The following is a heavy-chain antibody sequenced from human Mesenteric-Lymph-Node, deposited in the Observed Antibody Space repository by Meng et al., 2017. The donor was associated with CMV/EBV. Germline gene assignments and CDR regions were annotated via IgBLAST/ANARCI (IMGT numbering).Heavy chain of an antibody. CDR2: IYYSGST. Sequence: SETLSLTCTVSGGSISSSSYYWGWIRQPPGKGLEWIGSIYYSGSTYYNPSLKSRVTISVDASKNQFSLKLTSVTAADTAVYYCARDHGGNSGGFDYWGQGTLVTVSS. D-gene: IGHD4-23*01. CDR1: GGSISSSSYY. J-gene: IGHJ4*02. V-gene: IGHV4-39*07. CDR3: ARDHGGNSGGFDY.